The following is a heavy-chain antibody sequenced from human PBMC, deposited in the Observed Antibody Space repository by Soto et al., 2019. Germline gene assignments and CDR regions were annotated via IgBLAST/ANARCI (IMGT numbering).Heavy chain of an antibody. V-gene: IGHV3-33*01. D-gene: IGHD1-20*01. CDR3: ARDGDNWAKDY. CDR2: IWYDGGKK. CDR1: GFTFSRYG. J-gene: IGHJ4*02. Sequence: VQLEESGGGVVQPGGSLRLSCEASGFTFSRYGMHWVRQAPGKGLEWVAIIWYDGGKKVYADSVEGRFTISKDNSKNTLFLQMNSLRAEDTAVYYCARDGDNWAKDYWGQGTLVTVSS.